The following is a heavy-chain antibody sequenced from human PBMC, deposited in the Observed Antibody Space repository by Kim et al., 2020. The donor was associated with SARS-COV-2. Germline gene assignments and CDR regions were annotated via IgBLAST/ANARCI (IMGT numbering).Heavy chain of an antibody. D-gene: IGHD3-16*02. Sequence: GGSLRLSCAASGLTFSSYWMHWVRQAPGKGLVWVSRINSDGSSTSYADSVKGRFTISRDNAKNTLYLQMNSLRAEDTAVYYCARSSREITFGGLIVHFDYWGQGTLVTVSS. CDR1: GLTFSSYW. CDR3: ARSSREITFGGLIVHFDY. V-gene: IGHV3-74*01. CDR2: INSDGSST. J-gene: IGHJ4*02.